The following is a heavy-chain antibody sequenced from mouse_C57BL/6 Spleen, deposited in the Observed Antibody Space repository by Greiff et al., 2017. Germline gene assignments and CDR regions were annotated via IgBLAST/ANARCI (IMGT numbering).Heavy chain of an antibody. Sequence: VKLMESGPELVKPGASVKISCKASGYAFSSSWMNWVKQRPGKGLEWIGRIYPGDGDTNYNGTFKGQATLTADKSSSTAYMQLSSLTSEDYAVLFSGRRIYYDYYAMYEWGQGTSVTVSA. CDR2: IYPGDGDT. CDR1: GYAFSSSW. J-gene: IGHJ4*01. CDR3: GRRIYYDYYAMYE. V-gene: IGHV1-82*01. D-gene: IGHD2-1*01.